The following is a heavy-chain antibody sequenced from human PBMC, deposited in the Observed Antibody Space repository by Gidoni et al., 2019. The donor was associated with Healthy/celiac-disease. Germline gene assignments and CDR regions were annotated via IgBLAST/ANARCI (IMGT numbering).Heavy chain of an antibody. CDR3: ARQVDSSGWPGSGFDP. D-gene: IGHD6-19*01. V-gene: IGHV4-59*08. CDR2: IYYSGST. CDR1: GGSIRSYY. Sequence: QVQLQESGPGLVKPSETLSLTCTVSGGSIRSYYWSWIRQPPGKGLECIGYIYYSGSTNYNPSLKSRVTISVDTSKNQFSLKLSSVTAADTAVYFCARQVDSSGWPGSGFDPWGQGTLVTVSS. J-gene: IGHJ5*02.